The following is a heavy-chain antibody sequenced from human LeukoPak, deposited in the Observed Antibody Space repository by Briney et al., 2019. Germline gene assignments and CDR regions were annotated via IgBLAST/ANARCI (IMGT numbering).Heavy chain of an antibody. V-gene: IGHV1-18*01. J-gene: IGHJ4*02. D-gene: IGHD1-14*01. CDR3: ARGGTTSWVGSFDH. CDR2: IIPYNGNT. Sequence: ASVKVSCKASDYTFTSYGICWVRQAPGQGLELMGWIIPYNGNTNYAQNLQGRVSMTTDTSTTTAYMVLTSLTSDDTAVYYCARGGTTSWVGSFDHWGQGTLVTVSS. CDR1: DYTFTSYG.